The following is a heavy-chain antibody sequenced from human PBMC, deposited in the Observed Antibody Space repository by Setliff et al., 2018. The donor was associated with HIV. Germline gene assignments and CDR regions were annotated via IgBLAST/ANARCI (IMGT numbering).Heavy chain of an antibody. CDR1: PEAALPWS. CDR3: ARLPDINSWPFDY. Sequence: SETLSLTCPCSPEAALPWSPELKGLPPGKGLEWIGYIHHSGGTQYNPSLMSRLAMSVDSSKNQFSLSLSSVAAADTAVYYCARLPDINSWPFDYWARGTLVTVS. D-gene: IGHD6-13*01. CDR2: IHHSGGT. J-gene: IGHJ4*02. V-gene: IGHV4-59*02.